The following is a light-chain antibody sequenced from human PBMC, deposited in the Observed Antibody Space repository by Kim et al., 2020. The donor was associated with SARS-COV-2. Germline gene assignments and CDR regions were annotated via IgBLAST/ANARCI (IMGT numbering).Light chain of an antibody. J-gene: IGKJ2*01. CDR1: QSVLSSSNNQNS. V-gene: IGKV4-1*01. CDR3: QQYYSAPDT. Sequence: DIVMTQSSDSLAVSLGERATINCKSSQSVLSSSNNQNSLAWYQQKPAQPPKLLIYWASTRESGVPDRFSGSGSGTDFTLTITSLQAEDVAVYYCQQYYSAPDTFGQGTKLEI. CDR2: WAS.